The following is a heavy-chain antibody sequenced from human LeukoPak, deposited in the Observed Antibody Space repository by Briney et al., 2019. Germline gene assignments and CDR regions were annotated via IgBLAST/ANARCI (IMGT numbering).Heavy chain of an antibody. CDR1: GFTFSSFG. Sequence: GRSLTLSCAASGFTFSSFGIHWVRQAPGKGLEWVAVIWYDASNKYYADSVKGRFTISRDNSKNTLYLQMNSLRDDDTAVYYCVRGVGVSRFNYFDPWGQGTLVTVSS. D-gene: IGHD1-26*01. V-gene: IGHV3-33*01. CDR2: IWYDASNK. CDR3: VRGVGVSRFNYFDP. J-gene: IGHJ5*02.